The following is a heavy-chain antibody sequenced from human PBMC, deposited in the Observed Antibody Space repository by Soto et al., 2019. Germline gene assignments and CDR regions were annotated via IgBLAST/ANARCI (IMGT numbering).Heavy chain of an antibody. Sequence: VASVKVSCKASGGTFSSYAISWVRQAPGQGLEWMGGIIPIFGTANYAQKFQGRVTITADESTSTAYMELSSLRSEDTAVYYCARAEENCSSTSCYGHYYYYYGMDVWGQGTTVTVSS. CDR2: IIPIFGTA. CDR1: GGTFSSYA. D-gene: IGHD2-2*01. J-gene: IGHJ6*02. V-gene: IGHV1-69*13. CDR3: ARAEENCSSTSCYGHYYYYYGMDV.